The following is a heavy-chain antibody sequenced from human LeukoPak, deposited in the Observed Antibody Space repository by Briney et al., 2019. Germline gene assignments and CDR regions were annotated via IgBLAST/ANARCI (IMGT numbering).Heavy chain of an antibody. CDR2: INHSGST. J-gene: IGHJ4*02. Sequence: PSETLSLTCAVYGGSFSGYYWSWIRQPPGKGLEWIGEINHSGSTNYNPSLKSRVTISVDTSKNQFSLKLSSVTAADTAVYYCARSHGDSSGYYYVSWSQGTLVTVSS. V-gene: IGHV4-34*01. D-gene: IGHD3-22*01. CDR1: GGSFSGYY. CDR3: ARSHGDSSGYYYVS.